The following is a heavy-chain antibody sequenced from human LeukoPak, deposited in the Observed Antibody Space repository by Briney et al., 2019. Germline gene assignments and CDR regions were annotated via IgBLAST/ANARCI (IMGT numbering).Heavy chain of an antibody. J-gene: IGHJ5*02. CDR1: GGSISSSSYY. D-gene: IGHD6-6*01. CDR2: IYYSGST. CDR3: ARRLEAAHWFDP. Sequence: PSETLSLTCTGSGGSISSSSYYWGWIRQPPGKGLEWIGSIYYSGSTYYNPSLKSRVTISVDTSKNQFSLKLSSVTAADTAVYYCARRLEAAHWFDPWGQGTLVTVSS. V-gene: IGHV4-39*01.